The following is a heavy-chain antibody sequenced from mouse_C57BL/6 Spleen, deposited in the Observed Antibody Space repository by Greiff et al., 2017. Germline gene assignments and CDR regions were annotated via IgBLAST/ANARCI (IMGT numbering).Heavy chain of an antibody. CDR3: TRSMIRAFAY. D-gene: IGHD2-3*01. V-gene: IGHV1-53*01. Sequence: QVQLQQPGTELVKPGASLKLSCKASGFTFTSYWMYWVKQRPGQGLEWIGNINTSNGGTNYNETFKSKVTLTIDKSCSTAYMQLSSLTSEDTAIYYCTRSMIRAFAYWGQGTTLTVSS. CDR2: INTSNGGT. CDR1: GFTFTSYW. J-gene: IGHJ2*01.